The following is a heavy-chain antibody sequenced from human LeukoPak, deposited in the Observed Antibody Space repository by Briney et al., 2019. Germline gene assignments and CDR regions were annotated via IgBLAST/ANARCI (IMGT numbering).Heavy chain of an antibody. Sequence: PSETLSLTCTVSGGSISSYYWSWIRQPPGKGLEWIGYIYYSGSTNYNPSLKSRVTISVDTSKSQFSLKLSSVTAADTAVYYCARRYYSNYVGDAFDIWGQGTMVTVSS. CDR3: ARRYYSNYVGDAFDI. CDR2: IYYSGST. J-gene: IGHJ3*02. V-gene: IGHV4-59*08. D-gene: IGHD4-11*01. CDR1: GGSISSYY.